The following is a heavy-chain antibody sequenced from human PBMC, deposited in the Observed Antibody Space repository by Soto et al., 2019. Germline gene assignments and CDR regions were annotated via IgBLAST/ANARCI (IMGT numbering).Heavy chain of an antibody. CDR2: IYYSGST. V-gene: IGHV4-31*03. CDR3: AREGGDGIEY. D-gene: IGHD3-16*01. CDR1: GGSIRSGSHY. J-gene: IGHJ4*02. Sequence: ASETLSLTCTVSGGSIRSGSHYWSWIRQHPGKGLEWIGYIYYSGSTYYNPSLKSRITISISTSKNQFSLKLTSVTAADTAVYYCAREGGDGIEYWGQATLVTVSS.